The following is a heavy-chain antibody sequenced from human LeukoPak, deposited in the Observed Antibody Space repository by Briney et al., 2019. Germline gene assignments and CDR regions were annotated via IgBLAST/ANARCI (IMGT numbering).Heavy chain of an antibody. V-gene: IGHV1-18*01. Sequence: ASVNVSCKASGYTFTSYGISWVRQAPGQGLEWMGWISAYNGNTNYAQKLQGRVTMTTDTSTSTAYMELRSLRSDDTAVYYCETSVGVGAKGDYFDYWGQGTLVTVSS. CDR1: GYTFTSYG. CDR3: ETSVGVGAKGDYFDY. D-gene: IGHD1-26*01. CDR2: ISAYNGNT. J-gene: IGHJ4*02.